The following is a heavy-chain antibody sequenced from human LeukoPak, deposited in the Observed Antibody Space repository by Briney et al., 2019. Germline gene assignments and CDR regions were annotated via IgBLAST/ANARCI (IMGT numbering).Heavy chain of an antibody. J-gene: IGHJ4*02. Sequence: SETLSLTCAVSGYSISSGYYWGWIRQPPGKGLEWIGSIYHSGSTNYNPSLKSRVTISVDTSKNQFSLKLSSVTAADTAVYYCASTTIAAAGSIDYWGQGTLVTVSS. CDR2: IYHSGST. CDR1: GYSISSGYY. D-gene: IGHD6-13*01. V-gene: IGHV4-38-2*01. CDR3: ASTTIAAAGSIDY.